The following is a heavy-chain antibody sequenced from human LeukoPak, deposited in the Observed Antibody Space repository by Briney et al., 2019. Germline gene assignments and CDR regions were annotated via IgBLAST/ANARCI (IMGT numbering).Heavy chain of an antibody. D-gene: IGHD1-7*01. CDR1: GFTFDDYG. V-gene: IGHV3-20*04. Sequence: GGSLRLFCAASGFTFDDYGMSWVRQAPGKGLEWVSGINWNGGSTGYADSVKGRFTISRDNAKNSLYLQMNSLRAEDTALYYCARELITGTFLWFDPWGQGTLVTVSS. J-gene: IGHJ5*02. CDR3: ARELITGTFLWFDP. CDR2: INWNGGST.